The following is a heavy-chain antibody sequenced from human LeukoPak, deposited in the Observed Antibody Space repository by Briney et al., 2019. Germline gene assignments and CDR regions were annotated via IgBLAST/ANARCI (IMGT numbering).Heavy chain of an antibody. V-gene: IGHV3-73*01. Sequence: GGSLRLSCATSGFTFNGSALHWVRQASGQGLEWVGRIRSKAHRYVTAYAASVKGRFTVSRDDSKNMAYLQMNSLKTEDTAIYYCTRRHYGDYVVDNWGQGTLVTVSS. CDR3: TRRHYGDYVVDN. D-gene: IGHD4-17*01. J-gene: IGHJ4*02. CDR2: IRSKAHRYVT. CDR1: GFTFNGSA.